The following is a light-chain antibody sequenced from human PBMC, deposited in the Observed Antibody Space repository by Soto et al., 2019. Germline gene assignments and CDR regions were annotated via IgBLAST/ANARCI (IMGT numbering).Light chain of an antibody. J-gene: IGKJ1*01. Sequence: EIVLTQSPATLSLSPGERATLSSRASQSVSSFLAWYQQKPGQAPRLLISDASNRATGIPGRFSGSGSGTDFSLTISSLEPEDFAVYYCQQRSNWPWTFGQGTKVEIK. CDR1: QSVSSF. V-gene: IGKV3-11*01. CDR2: DAS. CDR3: QQRSNWPWT.